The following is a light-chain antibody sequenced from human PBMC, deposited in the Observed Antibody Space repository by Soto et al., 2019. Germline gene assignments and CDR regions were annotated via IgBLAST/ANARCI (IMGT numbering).Light chain of an antibody. CDR1: QSVSSY. Sequence: PRERATLASRASQSVSSYLAWYQQKPGQAPRLLIYDASNRATGIPARFSGSGSGTDFTLTISSLQSEDFAVYYCQQYNNWPLTFGGGTKVDIK. V-gene: IGKV3D-15*01. CDR3: QQYNNWPLT. J-gene: IGKJ4*01. CDR2: DAS.